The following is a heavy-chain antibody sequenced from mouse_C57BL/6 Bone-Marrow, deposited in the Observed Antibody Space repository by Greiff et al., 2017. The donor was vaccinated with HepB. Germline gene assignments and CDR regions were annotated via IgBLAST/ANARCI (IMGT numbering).Heavy chain of an antibody. J-gene: IGHJ1*03. CDR3: ASSPITTVVATDWYFDV. D-gene: IGHD1-1*01. CDR2: IDPSDSYT. CDR1: GYTFTSYW. Sequence: QVQLQQPGAELVRPGTSVKLSCKASGYTFTSYWMHWVKQRPGQGLGWIGVIDPSDSYTNYNQKFKGKATLTVDTSSSTAYMQLSSLTSEDSAVYYCASSPITTVVATDWYFDVWGTGTTVTVSS. V-gene: IGHV1-59*01.